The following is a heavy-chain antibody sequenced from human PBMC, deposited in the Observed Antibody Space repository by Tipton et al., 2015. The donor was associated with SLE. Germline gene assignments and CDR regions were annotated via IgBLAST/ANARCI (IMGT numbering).Heavy chain of an antibody. J-gene: IGHJ4*02. Sequence: TLSLTCSVSGGSLSSSRYYWGWIRQSPGKGLEWIGIVSYTGNTFYNPSLKSRLTIPMDRSNNQFSLTLNSVTAADTAVYFCARQPYYESPFDYWGQGTLVTVSS. CDR3: ARQPYYESPFDY. V-gene: IGHV4-39*01. CDR2: VSYTGNT. CDR1: GGSLSSSRYY. D-gene: IGHD3-22*01.